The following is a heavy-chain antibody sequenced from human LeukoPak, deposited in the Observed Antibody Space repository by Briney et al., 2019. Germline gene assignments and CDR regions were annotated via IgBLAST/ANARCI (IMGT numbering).Heavy chain of an antibody. CDR2: IYWIDDE. V-gene: IGHV2-5*01. CDR1: GFSLSTSGVP. Sequence: SGPTLVNPTQTLTLTCSFSGFSLSTSGVPVSWVRQPPGRALEWLALIYWIDDERYSPSLKSRLTITKDTSKNQVVLTMTNMDPVDTATYYCAHSRYSTSSYDYYYYMDVWGKGTTVTVSS. J-gene: IGHJ6*03. CDR3: AHSRYSTSSYDYYYYMDV. D-gene: IGHD1-26*01.